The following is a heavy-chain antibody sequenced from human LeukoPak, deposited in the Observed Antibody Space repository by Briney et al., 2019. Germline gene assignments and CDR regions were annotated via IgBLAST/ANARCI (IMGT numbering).Heavy chain of an antibody. J-gene: IGHJ2*01. CDR1: RGSISNYN. Sequence: SSQTLCLTCTVSRGSISNYNCGWIRQPAGKGLEWIGRIYSSGSTNYNPSLKSRVTMSLDTSMNQFSLKLSSVTAADPAVYYCARDKEYCGGDCSYWYFDLWGRGTAVTVSS. CDR2: IYSSGST. CDR3: ARDKEYCGGDCSYWYFDL. V-gene: IGHV4-4*07. D-gene: IGHD2-21*02.